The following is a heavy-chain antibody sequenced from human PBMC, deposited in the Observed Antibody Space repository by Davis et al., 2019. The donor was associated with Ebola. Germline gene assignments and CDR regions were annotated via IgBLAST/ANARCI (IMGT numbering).Heavy chain of an antibody. CDR2: LGTSADT. D-gene: IGHD4-17*01. CDR3: ARHVYGDFWYFDL. CDR1: GFVFRHYV. V-gene: IGHV3-23*01. Sequence: GESLKISCAASGFVFRHYVMSWVRQAPGKGLEWVSTLGTSADTYYADSVKGRFTISRDNSKNTLYLQMNGLRVEDTAMYYCARHVYGDFWYFDLWGRGTRVTVSS. J-gene: IGHJ2*01.